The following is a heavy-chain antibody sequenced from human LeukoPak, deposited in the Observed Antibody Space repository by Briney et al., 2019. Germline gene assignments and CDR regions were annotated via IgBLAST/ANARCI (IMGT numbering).Heavy chain of an antibody. V-gene: IGHV3-30-3*01. CDR2: ISYDVSNK. CDR3: AAGNYDTFHHY. D-gene: IGHD3-22*01. Sequence: GGSLRLSCAASGFTFSSYAMHWVRQAPGKGLEWVAVISYDVSNKYYADSVKGRSTISRDNSKNTLYLQMNSLRAEDTAVYYCAAGNYDTFHHYWGQGTLVTVSS. J-gene: IGHJ4*02. CDR1: GFTFSSYA.